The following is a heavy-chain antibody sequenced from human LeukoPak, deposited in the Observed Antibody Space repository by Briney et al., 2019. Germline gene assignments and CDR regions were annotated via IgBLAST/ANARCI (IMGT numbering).Heavy chain of an antibody. CDR2: IYYSGST. CDR1: GYSISSGYY. Sequence: SETLSLTRTVSGYSISSGYYWGWIRQPPGKGLEWIGSIYYSGSTYYNPSLKSRVTISVDTSKNQFSLKLSSVTAADTAVYYCARIRGYSYGYPDYWGQGTLVTVSS. CDR3: ARIRGYSYGYPDY. D-gene: IGHD5-18*01. V-gene: IGHV4-38-2*02. J-gene: IGHJ4*02.